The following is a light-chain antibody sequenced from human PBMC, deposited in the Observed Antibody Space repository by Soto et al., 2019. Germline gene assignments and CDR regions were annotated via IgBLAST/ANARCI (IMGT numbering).Light chain of an antibody. J-gene: IGLJ2*01. V-gene: IGLV1-40*01. CDR3: QSYDSSLSGYVV. Sequence: QSVLTQPPSVSGAPGQRVTISCTGSSSNIGAGYDVHWYQQLPGTAPKLLIYGNSNRPSGAPDRFSGSKSGTSASLAITGLQAADEADYSCQSYDSSLSGYVVFGGGTKLTVL. CDR2: GNS. CDR1: SSNIGAGYD.